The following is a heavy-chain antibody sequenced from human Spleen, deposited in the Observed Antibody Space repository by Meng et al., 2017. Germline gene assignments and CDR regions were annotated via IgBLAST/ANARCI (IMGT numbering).Heavy chain of an antibody. CDR3: ARDGGNYDFDY. V-gene: IGHV1-2*06. CDR2: IIPSSGDA. CDR1: GYTFIDAY. D-gene: IGHD1-7*01. J-gene: IGHJ4*02. Sequence: QVQLVQFGGEVKKPGASGKLSCRASGYTFIDAYVHWVRQAPGQGLEWMGRIIPSSGDAKSAQKFLGRVSLTWDTSISTAYMELSSLRSDDTAIYYCARDGGNYDFDYWGQGTLVTVSS.